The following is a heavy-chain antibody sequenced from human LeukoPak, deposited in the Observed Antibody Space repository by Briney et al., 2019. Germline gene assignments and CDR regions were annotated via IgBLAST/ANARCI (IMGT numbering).Heavy chain of an antibody. CDR3: ARDINGDYRGESDY. D-gene: IGHD4-17*01. V-gene: IGHV1-18*01. Sequence: GASVKDSCKASGYTFTNYGISWVRQAPGQGLEWMGWISAYNGNTNYAQKFQGRVTMTTDTSTNTVYMELSSLRSEDTAVYYCARDINGDYRGESDYWGQGTLVTVSS. CDR2: ISAYNGNT. J-gene: IGHJ4*02. CDR1: GYTFTNYG.